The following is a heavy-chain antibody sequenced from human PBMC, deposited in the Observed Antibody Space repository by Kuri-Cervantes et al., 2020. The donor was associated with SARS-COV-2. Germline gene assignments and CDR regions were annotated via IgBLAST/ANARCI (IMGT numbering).Heavy chain of an antibody. Sequence: GGSLRLSCAGSGFTFSGSAIHWVRQASGKGLEWVGRIRSKSNIYATAYAASVKGRFTISRDDSKNTAYLQMNSLKAEDTAMYYCTRHPTYFDYWGQGTLVTVSS. J-gene: IGHJ4*02. V-gene: IGHV3-73*01. CDR3: TRHPTYFDY. CDR2: IRSKSNIYAT. CDR1: GFTFSGSA.